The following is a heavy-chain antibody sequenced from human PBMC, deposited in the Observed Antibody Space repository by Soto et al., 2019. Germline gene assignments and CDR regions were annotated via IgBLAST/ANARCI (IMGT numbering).Heavy chain of an antibody. D-gene: IGHD3-22*01. Sequence: PGGSLRLSCAASGFTFSSYAMSWVRQAPGKGLEWVSAISGSGGSTYYADSVKGRFTIPRDNSKNTLYLQMNSLRAEDTAVYYCANIANYYYDSSGYLLYWGQGTLVTVSS. CDR2: ISGSGGST. CDR3: ANIANYYYDSSGYLLY. J-gene: IGHJ4*02. V-gene: IGHV3-23*01. CDR1: GFTFSSYA.